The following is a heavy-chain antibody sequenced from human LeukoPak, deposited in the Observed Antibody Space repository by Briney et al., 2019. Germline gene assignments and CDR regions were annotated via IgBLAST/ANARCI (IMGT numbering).Heavy chain of an antibody. CDR3: VRLPTFYYDSSGYHYDY. J-gene: IGHJ4*02. V-gene: IGHV3-23*01. Sequence: GGSLRLSCVASGFTFNNYAMSWVRQAPGKGLEWVSSISGSGPSTDYTDAVKGRFIISRDKSKNTLHLQMNSLRAEDTALYYCVRLPTFYYDSSGYHYDYWGQGTLVTVSS. CDR1: GFTFNNYA. D-gene: IGHD3-22*01. CDR2: ISGSGPST.